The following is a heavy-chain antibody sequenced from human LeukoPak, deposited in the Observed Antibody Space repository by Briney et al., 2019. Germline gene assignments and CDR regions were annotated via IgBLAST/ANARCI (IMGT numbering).Heavy chain of an antibody. CDR1: GYTFSSYA. Sequence: PGASVKLSCTASGYTFSSYAMRWVRQAPGQGLEWVSAISGSGGSTYYAHSVKGRVTMSRDNSKNTLYLQMNSLRAEDTAVSYCAEPGYSGPYYYYYGMDVWGQGTTVTVSS. V-gene: IGHV3-23*01. CDR2: ISGSGGST. CDR3: AEPGYSGPYYYYYGMDV. J-gene: IGHJ6*02. D-gene: IGHD5-18*01.